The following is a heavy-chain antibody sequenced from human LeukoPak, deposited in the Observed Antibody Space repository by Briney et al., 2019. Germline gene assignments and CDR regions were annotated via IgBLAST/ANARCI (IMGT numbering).Heavy chain of an antibody. CDR1: GFTFRTYW. CDR3: ARWKMELRRNAFDF. V-gene: IGHV3-7*01. CDR2: INQDGSEE. D-gene: IGHD1-26*01. J-gene: IGHJ3*01. Sequence: GGSLRLSCAGSGFTFRTYWMSWIRQAPGKGPEWVADINQDGSEEYYVQSVKGRFTVSRDNAQNAVFLQMTNLRADDTVVYYCARWKMELRRNAFDFWGQGTVVTVSS.